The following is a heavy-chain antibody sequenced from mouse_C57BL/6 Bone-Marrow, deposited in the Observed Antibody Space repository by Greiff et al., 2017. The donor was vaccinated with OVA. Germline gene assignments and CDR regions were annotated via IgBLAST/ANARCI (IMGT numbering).Heavy chain of an antibody. V-gene: IGHV5-9*01. Sequence: EVQRVESGGGLVKPGGSLKLSCAASGFTFSSYTMSWVRQTPEKRLAWVATISGGGGNSYYPDSVKGRFTISRDNAKNTLYLQMSSLRSEDTALYYCARRYYGSSYVFDYWGQGTTLTVSS. D-gene: IGHD1-1*01. J-gene: IGHJ2*01. CDR3: ARRYYGSSYVFDY. CDR2: ISGGGGNS. CDR1: GFTFSSYT.